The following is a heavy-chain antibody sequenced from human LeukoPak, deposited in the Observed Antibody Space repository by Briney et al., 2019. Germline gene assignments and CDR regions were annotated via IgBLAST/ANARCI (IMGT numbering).Heavy chain of an antibody. Sequence: SDTLSLTCTVSGGSISSYYWSWIRQPPEKGLEWIGYIYYSGITNYGPSLKSRVTMSVDTSKNQFSLKLSSVTAADTAVYYCTRAGLGRGNWFDPWGQGTLVTVSS. V-gene: IGHV4-59*07. D-gene: IGHD3/OR15-3a*01. CDR3: TRAGLGRGNWFDP. CDR1: GGSISSYY. CDR2: IYYSGIT. J-gene: IGHJ5*02.